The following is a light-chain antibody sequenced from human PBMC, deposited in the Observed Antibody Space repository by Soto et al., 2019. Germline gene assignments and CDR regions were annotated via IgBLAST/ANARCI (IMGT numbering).Light chain of an antibody. CDR3: QQYATFPRT. CDR1: QSIIRW. CDR2: RAS. V-gene: IGKV1-5*03. Sequence: DIQMTQSPSTLSASVGDRITITCRASQSIIRWLAWYQQKPGKAPKLLMYRASTLESGVPSRFSGSGSGTEFNLTISSRQPDDFATYHCQQYATFPRTFGQGTKVDIK. J-gene: IGKJ1*01.